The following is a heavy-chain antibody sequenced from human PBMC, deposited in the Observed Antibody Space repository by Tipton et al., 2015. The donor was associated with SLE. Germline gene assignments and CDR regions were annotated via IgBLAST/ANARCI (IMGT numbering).Heavy chain of an antibody. Sequence: LRLSCTVSGGSVSSGSYYWSWIRQPAGKGLEWIGRIYTSGSTNYNPSLKSRVTISVDTSKNQFSLKLSSVTAADTAVYYCARDGSSSRGDYYYYMDVWGKGTTVTVSS. CDR2: IYTSGST. D-gene: IGHD6-6*01. V-gene: IGHV4-61*02. J-gene: IGHJ6*03. CDR1: GGSVSSGSYY. CDR3: ARDGSSSRGDYYYYMDV.